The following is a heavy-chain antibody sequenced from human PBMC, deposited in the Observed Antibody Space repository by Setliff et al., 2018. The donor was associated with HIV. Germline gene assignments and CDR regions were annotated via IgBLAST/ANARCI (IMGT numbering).Heavy chain of an antibody. D-gene: IGHD5-18*01. Sequence: PGESLKISCKGSGYIFSTYWISWVRQMPGKGLEWMGRIDPSDSYTNYSPSFQGHVTISADKSISTAYLQWSSLKASDTAMYYCASNGYSYGRDYWGQGTLVTVSS. CDR2: IDPSDSYT. V-gene: IGHV5-10-1*01. J-gene: IGHJ4*02. CDR1: GYIFSTYW. CDR3: ASNGYSYGRDY.